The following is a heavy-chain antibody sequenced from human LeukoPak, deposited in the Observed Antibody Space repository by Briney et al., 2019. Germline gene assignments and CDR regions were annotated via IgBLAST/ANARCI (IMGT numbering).Heavy chain of an antibody. D-gene: IGHD3-10*01. CDR3: AKVMKGSERLTMVRGVIIKTAGLYYMDV. CDR1: GFTLSSYA. CDR2: ISASGGST. V-gene: IGHV3-23*01. J-gene: IGHJ6*03. Sequence: AGGSLRLSCAASGFTLSSYAMSWVRQAPGKGLECVSSISASGGSTNYAHSVKGRFTISRDNSTNTPYLQMNSLRAEDTAVYYCAKVMKGSERLTMVRGVIIKTAGLYYMDVWGKGTTVTVSS.